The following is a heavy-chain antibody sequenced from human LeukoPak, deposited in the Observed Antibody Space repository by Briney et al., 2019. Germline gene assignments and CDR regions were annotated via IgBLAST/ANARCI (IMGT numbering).Heavy chain of an antibody. CDR2: IYYSGST. D-gene: IGHD3-10*01. Sequence: SETLSLTCTVSGVSINNTLYYWGWIRQPPGTGLEWIGSIYYSGSTYYNPSLKSRVTISVDTSKNQFSLKLSSVTAADTAVYYCARVTGGMVRGPGERSYYMDVWGKGTTVTISS. CDR3: ARVTGGMVRGPGERSYYMDV. J-gene: IGHJ6*03. V-gene: IGHV4-39*01. CDR1: GVSINNTLYY.